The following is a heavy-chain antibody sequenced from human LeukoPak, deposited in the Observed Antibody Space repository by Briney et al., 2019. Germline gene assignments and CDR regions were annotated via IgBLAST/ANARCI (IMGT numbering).Heavy chain of an antibody. CDR1: GFTFSSYA. CDR2: ISGSGGST. Sequence: GSLRLSRAASGFTFSSYAMSWVRQAPGKGLGWVSAISGSGGSTYYADSVKGRFTISRDNSKNTLYLQMNSLRAEDTAVYYCAKAEYGDYPNWFDPWGQGTLVTVSS. CDR3: AKAEYGDYPNWFDP. J-gene: IGHJ5*02. D-gene: IGHD4-17*01. V-gene: IGHV3-23*01.